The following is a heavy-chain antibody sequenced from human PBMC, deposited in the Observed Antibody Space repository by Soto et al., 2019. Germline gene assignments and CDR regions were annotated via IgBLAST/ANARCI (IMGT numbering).Heavy chain of an antibody. V-gene: IGHV1-18*01. J-gene: IGHJ4*02. CDR3: ARDGYSSGWPRGGFDY. CDR2: ISAYNGNT. CDR1: GYTFTSYG. Sequence: QVQLVQSGAEVKKPGASVKVSCKASGYTFTSYGISWVRQAPGQGLEWMGWISAYNGNTNYAQKLQGRVTMTTDTSTSTAYRELRSLRSDDTAVYYCARDGYSSGWPRGGFDYWGQGTLVTVSS. D-gene: IGHD6-19*01.